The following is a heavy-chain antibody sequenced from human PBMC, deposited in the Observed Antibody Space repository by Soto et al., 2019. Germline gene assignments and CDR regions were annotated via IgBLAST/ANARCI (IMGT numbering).Heavy chain of an antibody. CDR3: ARQGSVHKDFDY. V-gene: IGHV4-39*01. Sequence: SETLSLTCSVSGGSVSSVPYYWGWLRQPPGRGLEWCGGVFFSGSASYNSSLKSRVTIFVDTSKNQFSLTLSSVTAADTAAYYCARQGSVHKDFDYWGQGTLVTVSS. CDR1: GGSVSSVPYY. CDR2: VFFSGSA. J-gene: IGHJ4*02.